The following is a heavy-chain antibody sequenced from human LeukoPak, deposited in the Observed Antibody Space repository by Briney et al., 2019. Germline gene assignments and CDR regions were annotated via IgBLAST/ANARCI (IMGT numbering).Heavy chain of an antibody. V-gene: IGHV3-11*03. CDR2: ISSSSSYI. CDR3: ATVFYSSSWYFDY. CDR1: GFNFSDYY. J-gene: IGHJ4*02. Sequence: GGSLRLSCAASGFNFSDYYMSWIRQAPGKGLEWVSYISSSSSYINYAESVKGRFTISRDNAKNSLYLQMNSLRAEDTAVYYCATVFYSSSWYFDYWGQGTLVTVSS. D-gene: IGHD6-13*01.